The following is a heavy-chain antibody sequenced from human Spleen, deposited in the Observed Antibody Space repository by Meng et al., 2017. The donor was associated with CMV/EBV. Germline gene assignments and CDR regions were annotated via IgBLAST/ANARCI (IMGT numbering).Heavy chain of an antibody. CDR1: GLRFSTYG. J-gene: IGHJ2*01. CDR3: ARAPQYDFWSGYYPGWYFDL. CDR2: FYRGGDT. V-gene: IGHV3-66*02. Sequence: GESLKISCAASGLRFSTYGMYWVRQAPGKGLEWVSVFYRGGDTYYADSVKGRFTISRDNSKNTVYLQMDSLRPEDTAVYYCARAPQYDFWSGYYPGWYFDLWGRGTLVTVSS. D-gene: IGHD3-3*01.